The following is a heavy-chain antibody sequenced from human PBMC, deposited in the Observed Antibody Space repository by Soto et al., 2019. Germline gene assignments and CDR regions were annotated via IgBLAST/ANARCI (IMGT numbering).Heavy chain of an antibody. V-gene: IGHV4-39*01. J-gene: IGHJ4*02. CDR3: ARHGDILTGYHDFDY. CDR2: IYYSGST. CDR1: GGSISSSSYY. Sequence: SETLSLTCTVSGGSISSSSYYWGWIRQPPGKGLEWIGSIYYSGSTYYNPSFKSRVTISVDTSKNQFSLKLSSVTAADTAVYYCARHGDILTGYHDFDYWGQGTLVTVSS. D-gene: IGHD3-9*01.